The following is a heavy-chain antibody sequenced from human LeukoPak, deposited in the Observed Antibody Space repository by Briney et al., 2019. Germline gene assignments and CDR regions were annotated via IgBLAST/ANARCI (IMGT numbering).Heavy chain of an antibody. CDR3: ATVGYPAGIDAFDI. Sequence: ASVKVSCKVSGYALTELSMHWVRRAPGKGLEWMGGFDPEDGVTIYAQKFQGRVTMTEDTSTDTAYMELSSLRSEDTAVYYCATVGYPAGIDAFDIWGQGTMVTVSS. V-gene: IGHV1-24*01. CDR2: FDPEDGVT. CDR1: GYALTELS. D-gene: IGHD5-18*01. J-gene: IGHJ3*02.